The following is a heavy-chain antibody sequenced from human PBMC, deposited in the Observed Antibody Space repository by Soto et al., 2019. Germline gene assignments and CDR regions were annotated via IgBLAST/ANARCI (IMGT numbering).Heavy chain of an antibody. D-gene: IGHD2-15*01. J-gene: IGHJ6*02. CDR2: ISYDGSNK. CDR1: GFTFSSYG. CDR3: AKDRGGSCQCGMDV. V-gene: IGHV3-30*18. Sequence: QVQLVESGGGVVQPGRSLRLSCAASGFTFSSYGMHWVRQAPGKGLEWVAVISYDGSNKYYADSVKGRFTISGDNSKNTLYLQMNSLRAEDTAVYYCAKDRGGSCQCGMDVWGQGTTVTVSS.